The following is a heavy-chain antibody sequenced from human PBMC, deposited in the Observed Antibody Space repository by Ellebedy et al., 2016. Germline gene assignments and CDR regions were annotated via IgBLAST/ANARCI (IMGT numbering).Heavy chain of an antibody. Sequence: ASVKVSXXASGYTFTGYYMHWVRQAPGQGLEWMGWINPNSGGTNYAQKFQGRVTMTRDTSISTAYMELSRLRSDDTAVYYCARGAGLSGFGELFQDYWGQGTLVTVSS. D-gene: IGHD3-10*01. CDR2: INPNSGGT. J-gene: IGHJ4*02. V-gene: IGHV1-2*02. CDR1: GYTFTGYY. CDR3: ARGAGLSGFGELFQDY.